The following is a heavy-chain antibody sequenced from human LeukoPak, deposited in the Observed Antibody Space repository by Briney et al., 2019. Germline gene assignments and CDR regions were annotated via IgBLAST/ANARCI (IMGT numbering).Heavy chain of an antibody. V-gene: IGHV3-48*02. CDR1: GFTFSSYG. CDR3: AGGGIVGMIDY. Sequence: GGSLRLSCAASGFTFSSYGMNWVRQAPGEGLEWVSYISSSSSTIYHADSVKGRFSISRDNAKNSLCLQMNSLRDEDTAVYYCAGGGIVGMIDYWGQGTLVTVSS. D-gene: IGHD2/OR15-2a*01. J-gene: IGHJ4*02. CDR2: ISSSSSTI.